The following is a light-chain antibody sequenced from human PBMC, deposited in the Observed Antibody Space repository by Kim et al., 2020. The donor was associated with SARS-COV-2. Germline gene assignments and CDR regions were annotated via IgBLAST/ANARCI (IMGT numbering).Light chain of an antibody. Sequence: GDRVTITCRASQSISSRLARYQQKPGMAPKLLIYDASTLETGVPLRFSGSGSGTEFTLTISSLQPDDLGTYYCQQYRDDWTFGQGTKV. CDR1: QSISSR. CDR2: DAS. J-gene: IGKJ1*01. V-gene: IGKV1-5*01. CDR3: QQYRDDWT.